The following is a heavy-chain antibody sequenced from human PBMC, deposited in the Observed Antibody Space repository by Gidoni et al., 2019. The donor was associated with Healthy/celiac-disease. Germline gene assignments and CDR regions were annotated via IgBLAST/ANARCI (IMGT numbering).Heavy chain of an antibody. D-gene: IGHD6-6*01. V-gene: IGHV4-39*01. J-gene: IGHJ5*02. CDR1: GGSISSSSYY. CDR2: IYYSGST. Sequence: QLQLQESGPGLVKPSETLSLTCTVSGGSISSSSYYWGWFRQPPGKGLEWIGNIYYSGSTYYNPSLKSRVTISVDTSKSQFSLKLNSVTAADTAVYYCARAIPQQLVPRRDWFDPWGQGTLVTVSS. CDR3: ARAIPQQLVPRRDWFDP.